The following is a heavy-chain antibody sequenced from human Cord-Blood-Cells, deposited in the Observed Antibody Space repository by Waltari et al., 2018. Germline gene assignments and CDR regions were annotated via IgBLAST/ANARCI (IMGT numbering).Heavy chain of an antibody. J-gene: IGHJ4*02. CDR1: VSTFTRYA. CDR2: INAGNGNT. D-gene: IGHD2-15*01. V-gene: IGHV1-3*01. Sequence: VQSGGDASKPAACMKVSWPATVSTFTRYAMHSVRQAPGQRLEWMGWINAGNGNTKYSQKFQGRVTITRDTSASTAYMELSSLRSEDTAVYYCARELGRVDGDYWGQGTLVTVSS. CDR3: ARELGRVDGDY.